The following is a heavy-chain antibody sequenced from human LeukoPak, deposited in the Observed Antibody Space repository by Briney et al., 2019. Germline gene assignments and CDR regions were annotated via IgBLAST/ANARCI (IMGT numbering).Heavy chain of an antibody. CDR1: GYTFTSYG. Sequence: ASVKVSCKASGYTFTSYGISWVRQAPGQGLEWMGWISAYNGNTNYAQKLQGRVTMTTDTSTSTAYMELRSLRSDDTAVYYCARDRAAVGMRDNWFDPWGQGTLVTVSS. V-gene: IGHV1-18*01. CDR2: ISAYNGNT. CDR3: ARDRAAVGMRDNWFDP. J-gene: IGHJ5*02. D-gene: IGHD6-13*01.